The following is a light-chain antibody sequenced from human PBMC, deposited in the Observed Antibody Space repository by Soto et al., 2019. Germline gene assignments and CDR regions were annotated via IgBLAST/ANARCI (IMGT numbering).Light chain of an antibody. CDR1: GSDIGGYNY. CDR2: EVN. CDR3: GSYAGIINV. V-gene: IGLV2-8*01. Sequence: QSALTQPPSASGSPGQSVTISCTGTGSDIGGYNYVSWYQQHPGKAPKLIIYEVNKRPSGVPDRFSGSRSGNTASLTVSGLQTEDEADYYCGSYAGIINVFGTGTKVTVL. J-gene: IGLJ1*01.